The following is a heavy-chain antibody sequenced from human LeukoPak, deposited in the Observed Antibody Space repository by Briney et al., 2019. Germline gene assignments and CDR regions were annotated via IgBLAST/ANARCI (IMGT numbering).Heavy chain of an antibody. Sequence: GGPLRLSCAASGFTFSSYSMNWVRQAPGKGLEWVSYISSSRSSMYYADSVKGRFTISRDNATNSLYLQMNSLRVEDTAIYYCAREYSSSSGKAFDIWGQGTMVTVSS. CDR2: ISSSRSSM. J-gene: IGHJ3*02. CDR3: AREYSSSSGKAFDI. V-gene: IGHV3-48*04. D-gene: IGHD6-6*01. CDR1: GFTFSSYS.